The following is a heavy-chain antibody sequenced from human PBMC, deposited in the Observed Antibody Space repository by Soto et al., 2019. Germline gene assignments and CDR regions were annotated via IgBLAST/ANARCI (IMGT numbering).Heavy chain of an antibody. V-gene: IGHV5-51*01. CDR2: IYPGDSDT. J-gene: IGHJ3*02. CDR3: ARWYYYDSSPFADFDI. D-gene: IGHD3-22*01. CDR1: GYSFTSYW. Sequence: GESLKISCKGSGYSFTSYWIGWVRQMPGKGLEWMGIIYPGDSDTRYSPSFQGQVTISADKSISTAYLQWSSLKASDTAMYYCARWYYYDSSPFADFDIWGQGTMVTVSS.